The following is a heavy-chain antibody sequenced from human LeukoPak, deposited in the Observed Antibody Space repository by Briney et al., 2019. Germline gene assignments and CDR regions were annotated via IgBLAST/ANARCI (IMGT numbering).Heavy chain of an antibody. CDR1: GGSFSGYY. CDR3: ARDLYGSGTNWFDP. Sequence: SETLSLTCAVYGGSFSGYYWSWIRQPPGKGLEWIGEINHSGSTNYNPSLKSRVTMSVDTSKNQFSLKLSSVTAADTAVYYCARDLYGSGTNWFDPWGQGTLVTVSS. D-gene: IGHD3-10*01. V-gene: IGHV4-34*01. J-gene: IGHJ5*02. CDR2: INHSGST.